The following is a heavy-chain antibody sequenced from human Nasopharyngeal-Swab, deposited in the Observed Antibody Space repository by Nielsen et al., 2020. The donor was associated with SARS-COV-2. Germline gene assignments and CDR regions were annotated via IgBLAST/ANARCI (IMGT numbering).Heavy chain of an antibody. Sequence: GESLKISCAASGFTFSSYGMHWVRQAPGKGLEWVAVIWYDGSNKYYADSVKGRFTISRDNSKNTLYLQMNSLRAEDTAVHYCARDRDLSLPDYWGQGTLVTVSS. V-gene: IGHV3-33*01. J-gene: IGHJ4*02. CDR2: IWYDGSNK. CDR3: ARDRDLSLPDY. CDR1: GFTFSSYG.